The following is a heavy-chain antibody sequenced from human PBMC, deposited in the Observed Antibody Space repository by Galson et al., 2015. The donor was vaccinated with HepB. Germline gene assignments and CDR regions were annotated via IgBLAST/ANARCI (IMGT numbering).Heavy chain of an antibody. Sequence: SVKVSCKASGYTFTSYDINWVRQATGQGLEWMGWMNPNSGNTGYAQKFQGRVTMTRNTSISTAYMELSSLRSEDTAVYYCARERVYSSGWYNWFDPWGQGALVTVSS. CDR2: MNPNSGNT. J-gene: IGHJ5*02. V-gene: IGHV1-8*01. CDR3: ARERVYSSGWYNWFDP. CDR1: GYTFTSYD. D-gene: IGHD6-19*01.